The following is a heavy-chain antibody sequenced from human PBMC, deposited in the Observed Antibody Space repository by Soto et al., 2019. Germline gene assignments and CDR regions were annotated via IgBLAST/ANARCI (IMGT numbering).Heavy chain of an antibody. CDR1: GFTFSRYA. Sequence: EVQMLESGGGLVQPGGSLTLSCAASGFTFSRYAMSWVRQAPGTGLEWVSAISGSGGSTYYADSVKGRFTISRDNSKNTLYLQINSRRAEDTAVYYCAKAPYCSSTSCYNYYYDGMDVWGQGPTVTVS. D-gene: IGHD2-2*02. CDR3: AKAPYCSSTSCYNYYYDGMDV. V-gene: IGHV3-23*01. CDR2: ISGSGGST. J-gene: IGHJ6*02.